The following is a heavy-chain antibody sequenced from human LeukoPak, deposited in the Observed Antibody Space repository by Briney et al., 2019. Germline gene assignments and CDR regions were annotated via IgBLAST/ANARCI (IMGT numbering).Heavy chain of an antibody. CDR1: GGTFSSYA. CDR3: AREYRDCSSTSRYTASHYYYGMDV. Sequence: ASVKVSCKASGGTFSSYAISWVRQAPGQGLEWMGEIIPIVDTADYAQKFQGRVTITADESTSTAYMELSSLRSEDTAVYYCAREYRDCSSTSRYTASHYYYGMDVWGQGTTVTVSS. V-gene: IGHV1-69*13. D-gene: IGHD2-2*02. CDR2: IIPIVDTA. J-gene: IGHJ6*02.